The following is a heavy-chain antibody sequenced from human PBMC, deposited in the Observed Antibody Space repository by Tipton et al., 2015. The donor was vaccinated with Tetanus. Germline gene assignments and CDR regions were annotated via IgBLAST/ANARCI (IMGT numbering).Heavy chain of an antibody. CDR3: ARNTSSWPSGKGTSYFDY. V-gene: IGHV4-39*01. CDR1: GGSITSSIDY. CDR2: VYYSGGT. Sequence: TLSLTCTVSGGSITSSIDYWGWVRQPPGKGLEWIGSVYYSGGTSYNPSLKSRVTMSVDTSKNQFSLMLNSVTAADTAVYYCARNTSSWPSGKGTSYFDYWGQGTLVTVSA. D-gene: IGHD6-13*01. J-gene: IGHJ4*02.